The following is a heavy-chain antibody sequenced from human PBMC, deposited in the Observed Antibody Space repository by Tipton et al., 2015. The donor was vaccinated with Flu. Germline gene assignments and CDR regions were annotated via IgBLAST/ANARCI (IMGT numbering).Heavy chain of an antibody. CDR2: IYHSGST. V-gene: IGHV4-38-2*02. CDR1: GYFISSGFY. Sequence: TLSLTCTVSGYFISSGFYWGWIRQPPGKGLEWIGNIYHSGSTFYNPSLKSRVTISVDTSKNQSSLKLSSVTAADTAVYYCARGDGYNFDYWGQGTLVTVSS. D-gene: IGHD5-24*01. CDR3: ARGDGYNFDY. J-gene: IGHJ4*02.